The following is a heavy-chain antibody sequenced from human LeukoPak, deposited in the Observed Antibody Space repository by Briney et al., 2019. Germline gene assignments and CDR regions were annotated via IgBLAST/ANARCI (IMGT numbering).Heavy chain of an antibody. CDR1: GFTFTSYG. CDR2: ISAYNGNT. D-gene: IGHD5-18*01. V-gene: IGHV1-18*01. J-gene: IGHJ4*02. Sequence: GGSLRLSCAASGFTFTSYGISWVRQAPGQGLEWMGWISAYNGNTNYAQKLQGRVTMTTDTSTSTAYMELSSLRSEDTAVYYCAITPFKYSYGLDYWGQGTLVTVSS. CDR3: AITPFKYSYGLDY.